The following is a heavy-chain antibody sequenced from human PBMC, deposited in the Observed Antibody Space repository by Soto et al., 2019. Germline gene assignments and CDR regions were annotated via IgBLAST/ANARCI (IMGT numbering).Heavy chain of an antibody. Sequence: GESLKISCAASGFTFSSYWMSWVRQAPGKGLEWVANIKQDGSEKYYVDSVKGRFTISRDNAKNSLYLQMNSLRAEDTAVYYCAREGVGAPTYGDAFDIWGQGTMVTVSS. V-gene: IGHV3-7*01. CDR2: IKQDGSEK. CDR1: GFTFSSYW. D-gene: IGHD1-26*01. J-gene: IGHJ3*02. CDR3: AREGVGAPTYGDAFDI.